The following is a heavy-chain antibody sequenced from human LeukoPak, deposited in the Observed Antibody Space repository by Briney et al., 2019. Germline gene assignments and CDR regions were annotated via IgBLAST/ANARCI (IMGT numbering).Heavy chain of an antibody. CDR1: GFTFSSYW. CDR2: IKQDGSEK. V-gene: IGHV3-7*01. CDR3: ARDRTVTTFGIAYYYGMDV. J-gene: IGHJ6*02. Sequence: GGSLRLSCAASGFTFSSYWMSWVRQAPGKGLEWVANIKQDGSEKYYVDSVKGRFTISRDNAKNSLYLQMNSLRAEDTAVYYCARDRTVTTFGIAYYYGMDVWGRGTTVTVSS. D-gene: IGHD4-17*01.